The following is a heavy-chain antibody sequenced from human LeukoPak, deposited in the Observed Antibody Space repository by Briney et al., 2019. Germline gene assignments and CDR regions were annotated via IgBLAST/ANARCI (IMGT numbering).Heavy chain of an antibody. Sequence: SETLSLTCTLSGSSISSSGYYWGWIRQPPGKGLEWIGSIYYSGSTYYNPSLKSRVTISVDTSKNQFSLKLSSVTAADTAVYYCARQAGGYSYGYVSPYYFDYWGQGTLVTVSS. CDR1: GSSISSSGYY. V-gene: IGHV4-39*01. CDR3: ARQAGGYSYGYVSPYYFDY. CDR2: IYYSGST. J-gene: IGHJ4*02. D-gene: IGHD5-18*01.